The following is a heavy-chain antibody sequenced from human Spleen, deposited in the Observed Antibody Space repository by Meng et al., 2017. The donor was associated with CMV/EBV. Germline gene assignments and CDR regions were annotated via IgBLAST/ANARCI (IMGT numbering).Heavy chain of an antibody. V-gene: IGHV3-74*01. D-gene: IGHD1-26*01. CDR1: GFTFSRHW. CDR3: AREPPVEPHAFDI. J-gene: IGHJ3*02. CDR2: INSDGSTT. Sequence: GESLKISCAASGFTFSRHWMHWVRQAPGKGLVWVSRINSDGSTTTYADSVKGRFTISRDTAKNTLYLQMNSLRAENTAVYYCAREPPVEPHAFDIWGQGTMVTVSS.